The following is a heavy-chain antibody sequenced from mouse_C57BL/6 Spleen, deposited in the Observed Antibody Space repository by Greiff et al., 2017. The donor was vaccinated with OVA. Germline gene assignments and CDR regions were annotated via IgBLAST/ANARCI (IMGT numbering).Heavy chain of an antibody. CDR1: GYTFTSYW. D-gene: IGHD1-1*01. CDR3: ARRVTTVVATDY. V-gene: IGHV1-50*01. J-gene: IGHJ2*01. Sequence: QVQLQQSGAELVKPGASVKLSCKASGYTFTSYWMQWVKQRPGQGLEWIGEIDPSDSYTNYNQNFKGKATLTVDTAYSTAYMHLSSLTSEDSAVYYCARRVTTVVATDYWGKGTTLTVSS. CDR2: IDPSDSYT.